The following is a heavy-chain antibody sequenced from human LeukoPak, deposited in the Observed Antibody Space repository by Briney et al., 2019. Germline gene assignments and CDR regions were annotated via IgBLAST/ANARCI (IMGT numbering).Heavy chain of an antibody. D-gene: IGHD3-10*01. Sequence: GGSLRLSCAACGCSFSSYAMHWVRQARGKGVEGVAFVLFDGSNEQYTDSVKGRFSISRDNSNNTLYLQMSSLPAEDTAVYYCAKDRYGSGANYFDYWGQGTLVTVSS. CDR3: AKDRYGSGANYFDY. J-gene: IGHJ4*02. V-gene: IGHV3-30*18. CDR1: GCSFSSYA. CDR2: VLFDGSNE.